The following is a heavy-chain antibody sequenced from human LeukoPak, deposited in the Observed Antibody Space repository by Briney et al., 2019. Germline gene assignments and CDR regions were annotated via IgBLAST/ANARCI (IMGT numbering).Heavy chain of an antibody. V-gene: IGHV1-18*01. CDR3: ARESMLETYYYDSSGYYYGWYFDL. CDR2: ISAYNGNT. J-gene: IGHJ2*01. Sequence: ASVKVSCKASGYTFTSYDINWVRQATGQGLEWMGWISAYNGNTNYAQKLQGRVTMTTDTSTSTAYMELRSLRSDDTAVYYCARESMLETYYYDSSGYYYGWYFDLWGRGTLVTVSS. CDR1: GYTFTSYD. D-gene: IGHD3-22*01.